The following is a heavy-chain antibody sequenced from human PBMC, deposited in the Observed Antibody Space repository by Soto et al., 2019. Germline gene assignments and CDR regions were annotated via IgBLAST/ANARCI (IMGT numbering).Heavy chain of an antibody. J-gene: IGHJ5*02. CDR2: IYYSGST. D-gene: IGHD3-3*01. V-gene: IGHV4-31*03. Sequence: QVQLQESGPGLVKPSQTLSLTCTVSGGSISSGDNYWSWIRQHPGKGLEWIGYIYYSGSTYYNPSIKSRVTISVDTSKNQFSLKLSSVTAPDTAVYYCARWWSGSRQGFDPWGQGTLVTVSS. CDR3: ARWWSGSRQGFDP. CDR1: GGSISSGDNY.